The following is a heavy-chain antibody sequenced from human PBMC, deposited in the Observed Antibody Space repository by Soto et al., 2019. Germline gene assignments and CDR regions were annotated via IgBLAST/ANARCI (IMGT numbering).Heavy chain of an antibody. Sequence: SETLSLTCAVSGYSISSGYYWGWIRQPPGKGLEWIGSIYHSGSTYYNPSLKSRVTISVDTSKNQFSLKLSSVTAADTAGYYCAGLIRRDAFDSWGQGTMVTGS. CDR2: IYHSGST. CDR3: AGLIRRDAFDS. CDR1: GYSISSGYY. V-gene: IGHV4-38-2*01. D-gene: IGHD3-16*01. J-gene: IGHJ3*02.